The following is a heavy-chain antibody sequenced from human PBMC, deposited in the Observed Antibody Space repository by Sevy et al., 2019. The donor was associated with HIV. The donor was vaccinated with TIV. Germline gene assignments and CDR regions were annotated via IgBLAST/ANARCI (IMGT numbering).Heavy chain of an antibody. CDR3: AKVKIAAVPGSADFDY. CDR2: ISSSAIST. J-gene: IGHJ4*02. V-gene: IGHV3-23*01. D-gene: IGHD6-19*01. CDR1: GFTFSKYG. Sequence: GGSLRLSCAASGFTFSKYGMCWVRQAPGKGLEWVSFISSSAISTYYADSVKGRFTISRDNSKNTLFLQMNRLRAEDTAVYYCAKVKIAAVPGSADFDYWGQGTLVTVSS.